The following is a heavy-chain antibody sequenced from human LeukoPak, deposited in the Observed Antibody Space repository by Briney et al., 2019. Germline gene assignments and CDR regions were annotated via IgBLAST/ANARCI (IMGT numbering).Heavy chain of an antibody. CDR3: ARVSGMVRGVIIRAYDAFDI. D-gene: IGHD3-10*01. J-gene: IGHJ3*02. Sequence: SQTLSLTCAVSGGSISSGGYAWSWIRQPPGKGLEWVMYIYHSGSTYYNPSLKSRVTISVDRSKNQFSLKLSSVTAADTAVYYCARVSGMVRGVIIRAYDAFDIWGQGTMVTVSS. V-gene: IGHV4-30-2*01. CDR2: IYHSGST. CDR1: GGSISSGGYA.